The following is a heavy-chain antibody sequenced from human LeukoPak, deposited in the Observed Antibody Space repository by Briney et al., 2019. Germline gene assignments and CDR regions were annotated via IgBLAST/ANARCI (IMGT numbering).Heavy chain of an antibody. J-gene: IGHJ4*02. CDR3: ARDLGLLWFGELADY. D-gene: IGHD3-10*01. CDR1: GYTFTSYG. CDR2: ISAYNGNT. Sequence: ASVKVSCKAPGYTFTSYGISWVRQAPGQGLEWMGWISAYNGNTNYAQKLQGRVTMTTDTSTSTAYMELRSLRSDDTAVYYCARDLGLLWFGELADYWGQGTLVTVSS. V-gene: IGHV1-18*04.